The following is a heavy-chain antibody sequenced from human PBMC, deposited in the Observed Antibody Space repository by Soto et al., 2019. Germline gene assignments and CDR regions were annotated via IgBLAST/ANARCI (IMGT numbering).Heavy chain of an antibody. V-gene: IGHV3-21*01. J-gene: IGHJ5*01. Sequence: EVQLVESGGGLVKSGGSLRLSCVASGFSFSSVSMGWVRQAPEKGLEWVSSISSSGSFKNYADSVKGRFTISRDNAKNSLYLQMSGLKDEDTAVYYCARDPPTGTTLDWVDSWGQGTLVTVSS. CDR1: GFSFSSVS. CDR2: ISSSGSFK. D-gene: IGHD1-7*01. CDR3: ARDPPTGTTLDWVDS.